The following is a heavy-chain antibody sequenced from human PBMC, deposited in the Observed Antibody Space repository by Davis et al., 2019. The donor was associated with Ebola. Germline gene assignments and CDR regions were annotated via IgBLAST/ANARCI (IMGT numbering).Heavy chain of an antibody. CDR3: TKEIEVTGTAVFHY. J-gene: IGHJ4*02. CDR1: GFTFSSYA. V-gene: IGHV3-23*01. D-gene: IGHD6-19*01. Sequence: GESLKISCAASGFTFSSYAMDWVRQSPGKGLEWVSALTGGSTYTYYADSVKGRFTISRDNSKNTLYLQMNSLRAEDTAVYYCTKEIEVTGTAVFHYWGQGTLVTVSS. CDR2: LTGGSTYT.